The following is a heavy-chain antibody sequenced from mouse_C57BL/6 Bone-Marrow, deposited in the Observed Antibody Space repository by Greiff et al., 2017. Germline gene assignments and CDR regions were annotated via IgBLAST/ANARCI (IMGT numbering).Heavy chain of an antibody. V-gene: IGHV1-59*01. CDR3: ARSYYYGSHWYFDV. D-gene: IGHD1-1*01. J-gene: IGHJ1*03. CDR2: IDPTASYT. CDR1: GYTFTSYW. Sequence: QVQLQQPGAELVRPGTSVKLSCKASGYTFTSYWMHWVKQRPGQGLEWIGVIDPTASYTNYNQKFKGKATLTVDTSSSTAYMQLSSLTSESSAVYYCARSYYYGSHWYFDVGGTGTTVTVSS.